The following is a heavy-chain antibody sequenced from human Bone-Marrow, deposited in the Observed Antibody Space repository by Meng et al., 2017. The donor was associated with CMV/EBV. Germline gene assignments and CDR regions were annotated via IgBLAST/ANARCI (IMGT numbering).Heavy chain of an antibody. CDR1: GDSLSSGDHH. CDR2: FFYSGNT. V-gene: IGHV4-39*07. D-gene: IGHD1-26*01. CDR3: ARVVGGSHYPGGYYFEY. J-gene: IGHJ4*02. Sequence: QVQLQESGPGLVRPSGTLSLTCAVSGDSLSSGDHHWGWIRQPPGKGLEWIANFFYSGNTYYNPSLKSRVTMSVDTSKNQFSLKLRSVTAADTAFYYCARVVGGSHYPGGYYFEYWGQGPLVTVSS.